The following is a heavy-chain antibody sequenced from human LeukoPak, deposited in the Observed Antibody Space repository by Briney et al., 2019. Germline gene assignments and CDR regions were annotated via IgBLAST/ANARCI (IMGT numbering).Heavy chain of an antibody. CDR3: TRAYTQLGFDP. Sequence: KPGXSPRLSCTASGFTFGDYAMSWFRQAPGKGLEWVGFIRSKAYGGTTEYAASVKGRLTISRDDSKSIAYLQMNSLKTEDTAAYYCTRAYTQLGFDPWGQGTLVTVSS. CDR2: IRSKAYGGTT. D-gene: IGHD2-2*01. J-gene: IGHJ5*02. V-gene: IGHV3-49*05. CDR1: GFTFGDYA.